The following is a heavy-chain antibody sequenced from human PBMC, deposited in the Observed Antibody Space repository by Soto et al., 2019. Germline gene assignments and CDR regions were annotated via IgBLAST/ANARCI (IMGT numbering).Heavy chain of an antibody. V-gene: IGHV5-51*01. D-gene: IGHD3-10*01. CDR3: ARLGVRGVIHSYGMDV. J-gene: IGHJ6*02. CDR1: GYSLTSYW. CDR2: IYPGDSDT. Sequence: GESLKISCKGSGYSLTSYWIGWVRQMPGKGLEWMGIIYPGDSDTRYSPSFQGQVTISADKSISTAYLQWSSLKASDTDMYYCARLGVRGVIHSYGMDVWGQGTTVTVSS.